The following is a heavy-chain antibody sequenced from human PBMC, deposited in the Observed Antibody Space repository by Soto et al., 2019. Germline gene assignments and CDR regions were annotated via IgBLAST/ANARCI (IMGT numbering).Heavy chain of an antibody. CDR2: IRSKDYGGTT. V-gene: IGHV3-49*03. Sequence: EVQLVESGGGLVQPGRSLRLSCTTSGFTFGDYAMSWFRQAPGKGLEWVGFIRSKDYGGTTEYAASVKGRFTISRDDSRSIAYLKINSLKIEDTDVYYCTIHMANAFEIWGRGTMVTVSS. CDR1: GFTFGDYA. CDR3: TIHMANAFEI. D-gene: IGHD5-12*01. J-gene: IGHJ3*02.